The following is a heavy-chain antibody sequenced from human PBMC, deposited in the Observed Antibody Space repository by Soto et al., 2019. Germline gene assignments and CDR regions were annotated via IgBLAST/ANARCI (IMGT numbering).Heavy chain of an antibody. V-gene: IGHV1-18*04. CDR2: ISAYNGNT. D-gene: IGHD3-3*01. J-gene: IGHJ6*02. CDR1: GYTFNNFG. CDR3: ARDRTPWSGDESFGTDDYYTMDV. Sequence: ASVKVSCKTSGYTFNNFGVTWVRQAPGQGLEWMGWISAYNGNTHYVEKFQGRVTMTTDTSMSTAYMELRSLRFDDTAVCFCARDRTPWSGDESFGTDDYYTMDVWGQGTTVTVSS.